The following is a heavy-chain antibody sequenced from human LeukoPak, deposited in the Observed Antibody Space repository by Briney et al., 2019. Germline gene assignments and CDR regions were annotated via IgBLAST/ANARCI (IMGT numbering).Heavy chain of an antibody. CDR1: GGSFSRYY. CDR3: ARGRMTNGYFDY. Sequence: KPSETLSLTCAVYGGSFSRYYWSWIRQPPGKGLEWIGEINHSGSTNYNPSLKSRVTISVDTSKSQFSLKLSSVTAADTAVYYCARGRMTNGYFDYWGQGTLDTVSS. V-gene: IGHV4-34*01. J-gene: IGHJ4*02. D-gene: IGHD4-17*01. CDR2: INHSGST.